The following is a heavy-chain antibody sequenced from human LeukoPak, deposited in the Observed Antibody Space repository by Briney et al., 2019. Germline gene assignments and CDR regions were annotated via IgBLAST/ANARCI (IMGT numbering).Heavy chain of an antibody. V-gene: IGHV4-59*01. CDR2: IYYSGST. CDR3: ARETAMVLFDY. CDR1: GGSLSSYY. J-gene: IGHJ4*02. D-gene: IGHD5-18*01. Sequence: SETLSLTCTVSGGSLSSYYWSWIRQPPGKGLEWIGYIYYSGSTNYNPSLKSRVTISVDTSKNQFSLKLSSVTAADTAVYYCARETAMVLFDYWGQGTLVTVSS.